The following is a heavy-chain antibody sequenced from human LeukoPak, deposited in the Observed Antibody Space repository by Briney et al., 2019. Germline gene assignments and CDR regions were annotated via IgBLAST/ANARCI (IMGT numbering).Heavy chain of an antibody. CDR1: GFTFSSTW. Sequence: GGSLRLSCAASGFTFSSTWMHWVRQPPGKGLVWVARITSDGSSTTYAESVKGRFTISRDNAKNTLYLQMNSLRAEDTAVYYCARDWYHAIGYWGQGTLVTVSS. CDR3: ARDWYHAIGY. CDR2: ITSDGSST. J-gene: IGHJ4*02. D-gene: IGHD2-2*01. V-gene: IGHV3-74*03.